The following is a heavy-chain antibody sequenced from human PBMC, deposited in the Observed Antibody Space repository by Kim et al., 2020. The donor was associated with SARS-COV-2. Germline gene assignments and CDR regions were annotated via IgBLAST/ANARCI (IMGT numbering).Heavy chain of an antibody. D-gene: IGHD6-13*01. CDR3: VKVRAYRSNRYLPYGYYGDYR. CDR1: GFSFSNYV. J-gene: IGHJ6*02. Sequence: GGSLRLSCAATGFSFSNYVMSWIRQAPGKGLEWVSGISGSGMSTYYADSVKGRFTSSRDNTKNTLSLQMNNLRAEDTAIYYCVKVRAYRSNRYLPYGYYGDYRWGQGTTVIVSS. V-gene: IGHV3-23*01. CDR2: ISGSGMST.